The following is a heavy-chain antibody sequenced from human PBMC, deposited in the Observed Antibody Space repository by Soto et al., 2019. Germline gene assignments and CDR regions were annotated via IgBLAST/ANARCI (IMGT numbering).Heavy chain of an antibody. J-gene: IGHJ6*02. D-gene: IGHD3-22*01. V-gene: IGHV4-31*03. CDR3: ARVPKYYELYGMDV. Sequence: SETLSLTCTVSGGSISSGGYYWGWIRQHPGKGLEWIGYIYYSGSTYYNPSLKSRVTISVDTSKNQFSLKLSSVTAADTAVYYCARVPKYYELYGMDVWGQGTTVTVSS. CDR1: GGSISSGGYY. CDR2: IYYSGST.